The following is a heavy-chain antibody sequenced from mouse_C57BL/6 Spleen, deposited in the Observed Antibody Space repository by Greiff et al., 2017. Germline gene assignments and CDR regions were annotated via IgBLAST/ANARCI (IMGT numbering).Heavy chain of an antibody. CDR3: ARPLNYGNSAGGMDY. CDR1: GYTFTSYG. J-gene: IGHJ4*01. D-gene: IGHD1-1*01. Sequence: QVQLQQSGAELARPGASVKLSCKASGYTFTSYGISWVKQRTGQGLEWIGEIYPRSGNTYYNEKLKGKATLTAAKASSTAYMELRSLTSEDSAVYVYARPLNYGNSAGGMDYWGQGTSVTVSS. CDR2: IYPRSGNT. V-gene: IGHV1-81*01.